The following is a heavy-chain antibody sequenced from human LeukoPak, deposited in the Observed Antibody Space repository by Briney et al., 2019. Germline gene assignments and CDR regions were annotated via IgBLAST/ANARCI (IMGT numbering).Heavy chain of an antibody. V-gene: IGHV4-59*11. CDR2: IYYSGST. J-gene: IGHJ5*02. CDR1: GGSISSHY. Sequence: PSETLSLTCTVSGGSISSHYWSWIRQPPGKGLEWIGYIYYSGSTNYNPSLKSRVTISVDTSKNQFSLKLSSVTAADTAVYYCARVRGSDRSNWFDPWGQGTLVTVSS. CDR3: ARVRGSDRSNWFDP. D-gene: IGHD2-21*02.